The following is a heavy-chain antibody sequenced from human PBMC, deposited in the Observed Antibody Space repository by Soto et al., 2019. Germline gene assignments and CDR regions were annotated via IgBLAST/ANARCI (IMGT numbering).Heavy chain of an antibody. D-gene: IGHD1-26*01. J-gene: IGHJ4*02. CDR3: ARALPGRNFDY. CDR1: GGPISSGGYS. Sequence: SETLSLTCAVSGGPISSGGYSWSWIRQPPGKGLEWIGYIYHSGSTYYNPSLKSRVTISVDRSKNQFSLKLSSVTAADTAVYYCARALPGRNFDYWGQGTLVTVSS. CDR2: IYHSGST. V-gene: IGHV4-30-2*01.